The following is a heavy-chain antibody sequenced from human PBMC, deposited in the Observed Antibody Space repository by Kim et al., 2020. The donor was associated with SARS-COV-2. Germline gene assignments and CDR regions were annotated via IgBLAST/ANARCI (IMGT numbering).Heavy chain of an antibody. J-gene: IGHJ4*02. CDR1: GFTFSSYA. CDR3: AREVDCGGDCPHFDY. CDR2: ISYDGSNK. Sequence: GGSLRLSCAASGFTFSSYAMHWVRQAPGKGLEWVAVISYDGSNKYYADSVKGRFTISRDNSKNTLYLQMNSLRAEDTAVYYCAREVDCGGDCPHFDYWGQGTLVTVSS. D-gene: IGHD2-21*01. V-gene: IGHV3-30-3*01.